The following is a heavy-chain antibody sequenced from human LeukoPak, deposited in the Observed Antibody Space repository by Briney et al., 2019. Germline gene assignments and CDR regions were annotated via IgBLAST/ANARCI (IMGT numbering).Heavy chain of an antibody. J-gene: IGHJ3*02. CDR3: ARDLRTPYYYGSGSQEAFDI. D-gene: IGHD3-10*01. V-gene: IGHV1-8*01. Sequence: ASVKVSCKASGYTFTSYDINWVRQATGQGLEWMGWMNPNSGNTGYAQKFQGRVTMTRNASISTAYMELSSLRSEDTAVYYCARDLRTPYYYGSGSQEAFDIWGQGTMVTVSS. CDR2: MNPNSGNT. CDR1: GYTFTSYD.